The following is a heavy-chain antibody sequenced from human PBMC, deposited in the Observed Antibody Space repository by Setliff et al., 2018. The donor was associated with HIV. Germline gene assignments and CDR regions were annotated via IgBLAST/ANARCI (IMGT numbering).Heavy chain of an antibody. Sequence: PGGSLRLSCAASGFAFSSSEMNWVRQAPGKGLEWVSYISSSGSSIYYGDSGKGRFTISRDNARNSLYLQMNSLRVEDTAMYYCARDGVTAYTINMGAGYFDPWGPGTLVTV. CDR1: GFAFSSSE. J-gene: IGHJ5*02. CDR2: ISSSGSSI. CDR3: ARDGVTAYTINMGAGYFDP. D-gene: IGHD3-3*01. V-gene: IGHV3-48*03.